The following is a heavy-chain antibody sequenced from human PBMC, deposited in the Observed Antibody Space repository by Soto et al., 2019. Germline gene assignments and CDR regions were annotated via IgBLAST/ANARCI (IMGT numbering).Heavy chain of an antibody. V-gene: IGHV4-39*01. CDR3: ARTGDYVWYFDL. D-gene: IGHD4-17*01. Sequence: SETLSLTCTVSGGSISSSSYYWGWIRQPPGKGLEWIGSIYYSGSTYYNPSLKSRVTISVDTSKNQFSLKLSSVTAADTAVYYCARTGDYVWYFDLWGRGTLVTVSS. CDR2: IYYSGST. CDR1: GGSISSSSYY. J-gene: IGHJ2*01.